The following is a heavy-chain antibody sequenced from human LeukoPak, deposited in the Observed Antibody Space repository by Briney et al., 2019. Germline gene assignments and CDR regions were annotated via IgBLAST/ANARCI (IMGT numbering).Heavy chain of an antibody. V-gene: IGHV3-48*01. CDR1: GFNFSIYS. CDR2: ITRSSTTI. Sequence: GGSLRLSCAASGFNFSIYSMNWVRQAPGKGLEWVSYITRSSTTIYYADSVKGRFTISRDNAKNSLYLQMNSLRAEDTAVYYCAGSGSRHAEYFQHWGQGTLVTVSS. J-gene: IGHJ1*01. CDR3: AGSGSRHAEYFQH. D-gene: IGHD3-3*01.